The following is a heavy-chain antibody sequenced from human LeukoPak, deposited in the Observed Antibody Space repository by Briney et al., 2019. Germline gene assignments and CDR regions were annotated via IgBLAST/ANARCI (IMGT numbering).Heavy chain of an antibody. CDR3: AREGVVAAFDI. D-gene: IGHD2-2*01. CDR1: GGTFSSYA. Sequence: VASVKVSCKASGGTFSSYAISWVRQAPGQGLEWMGGIIPIFGTANYAQKFQGRVTITADESTSTAYMELSSLRSEDTAVYYCAREGVVAAFDIWGQGTMVTVSS. V-gene: IGHV1-69*13. CDR2: IIPIFGTA. J-gene: IGHJ3*02.